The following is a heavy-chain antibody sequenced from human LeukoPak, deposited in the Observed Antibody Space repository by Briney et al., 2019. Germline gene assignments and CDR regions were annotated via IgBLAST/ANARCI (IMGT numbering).Heavy chain of an antibody. V-gene: IGHV3-48*01. Sequence: GGSLRLSCAASGFTFSTYSMNWVRQAPGKGLEWVSDISRSSSTIYYADSVKGRFTISRDNAKNSLYLQMNSLRAEDTAVYYCAREYMDVWGKGTTVSISS. CDR2: ISRSSSTI. J-gene: IGHJ6*03. CDR3: AREYMDV. CDR1: GFTFSTYS.